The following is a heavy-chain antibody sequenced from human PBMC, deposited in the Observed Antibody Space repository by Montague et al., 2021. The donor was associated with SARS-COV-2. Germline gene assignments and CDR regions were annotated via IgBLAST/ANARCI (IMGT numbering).Heavy chain of an antibody. D-gene: IGHD3-3*01. V-gene: IGHV4-34*01. J-gene: IGHJ3*02. Sequence: SETLSLTCAVHGTSFSGYYWNWIRQPPGKGLEWIGEINHGGSTNYNPSLKSRVTISVDTSKNQFSLKLSSVTAADTAVYYCARVRGNTIFGVVIISAFDIWGQGTMVTVSS. CDR1: GTSFSGYY. CDR2: INHGGST. CDR3: ARVRGNTIFGVVIISAFDI.